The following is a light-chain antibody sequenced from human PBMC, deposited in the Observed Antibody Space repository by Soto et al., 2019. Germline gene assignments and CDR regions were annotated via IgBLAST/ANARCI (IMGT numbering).Light chain of an antibody. J-gene: IGKJ1*01. V-gene: IGKV3-20*01. CDR3: QHYGSSRT. CDR1: QSVSTSY. CDR2: GAS. Sequence: EIVLTQSPGTLSLSPGERATLSCRASQSVSTSYLAWYQHKPGQAPRLLIYGASRRATGVPDRFSGSRSGRDYTLTISRLEPEDFAVYYCQHYGSSRTFGQGTKVEIK.